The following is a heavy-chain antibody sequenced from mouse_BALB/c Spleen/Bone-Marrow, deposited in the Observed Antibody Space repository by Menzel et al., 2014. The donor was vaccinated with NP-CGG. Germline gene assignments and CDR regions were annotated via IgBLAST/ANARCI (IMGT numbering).Heavy chain of an antibody. CDR2: ISSGGSYT. J-gene: IGHJ3*01. Sequence: EVKLVESGGVLVKPGGSLKLSCAASGFTFSTYAMSWVRQSPEKRLEWVAEISSGGSYTYYPDTVTGRFTISRDNAKNTLYLEMSSLRSEDTAMYYCARDGYGNSDWGQGTLVTVSA. CDR3: ARDGYGNSD. D-gene: IGHD1-1*01. CDR1: GFTFSTYA. V-gene: IGHV5-9-4*01.